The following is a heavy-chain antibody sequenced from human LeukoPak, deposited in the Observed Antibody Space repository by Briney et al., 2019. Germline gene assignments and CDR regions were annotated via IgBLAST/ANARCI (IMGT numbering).Heavy chain of an antibody. CDR1: GGSISSGSYY. J-gene: IGHJ4*01. CDR3: ARTVLSYCRGGSCPYFDY. CDR2: IYYSGST. V-gene: IGHV4-61*01. Sequence: PSETLSLTCTVSGGSISSGSYYWSWIRQPPGKGLEWIGYIYYSGSTNCNPSLKSRATISVDTSKNQFSLKLSSLTAADTAVYYCARTVLSYCRGGSCPYFDYWGQGTLVTVSS. D-gene: IGHD2-15*01.